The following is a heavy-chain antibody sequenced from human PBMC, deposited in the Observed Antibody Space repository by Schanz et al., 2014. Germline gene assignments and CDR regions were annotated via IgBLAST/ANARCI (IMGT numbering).Heavy chain of an antibody. Sequence: VQLQESGPGLVKPSQTLSLTCTVSGGSISSGGYYWSWIRQHPGKGLEWIGYISYSGTTYYNPSLKSRVTISVSTSKTQFSLKLSSVTAADTAVYYCARDALGGPHNWFDPWGQGTLVSVSS. CDR2: ISYSGTT. V-gene: IGHV4-31*03. CDR1: GGSISSGGYY. J-gene: IGHJ5*02. D-gene: IGHD3-16*01. CDR3: ARDALGGPHNWFDP.